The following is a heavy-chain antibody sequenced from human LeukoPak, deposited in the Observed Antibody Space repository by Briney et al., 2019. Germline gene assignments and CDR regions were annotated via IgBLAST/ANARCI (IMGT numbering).Heavy chain of an antibody. D-gene: IGHD5-24*01. CDR2: IYTSGTT. Sequence: SETLSLTCTVSGGSISSGVYYWTWIRQPAGKGLEWIGQIYTSGTTNYNPSLKSRVTISLDTSKNQFSLKLSSVTAADTAVYYCARDKRGRDGYIPYYYYYMDVWGKGTTVTVSS. V-gene: IGHV4-61*09. J-gene: IGHJ6*03. CDR3: ARDKRGRDGYIPYYYYYMDV. CDR1: GGSISSGVYY.